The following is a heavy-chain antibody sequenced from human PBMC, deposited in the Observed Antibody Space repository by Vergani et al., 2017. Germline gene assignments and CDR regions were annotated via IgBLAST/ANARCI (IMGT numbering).Heavy chain of an antibody. J-gene: IGHJ6*02. Sequence: QVQLQESGPGLVKPSETLSLTCTVSGGSISSYYWSWIRQPPGKGLEWIGRIYTSGSTNYNPSLKSRVTISVDTSKNQFSLKLSSVTAADTAVYYCARGRDPYYYYGMDVWGQGTTVTVSS. CDR2: IYTSGST. V-gene: IGHV4-4*08. CDR1: GGSISSYY. D-gene: IGHD3-10*01. CDR3: ARGRDPYYYYGMDV.